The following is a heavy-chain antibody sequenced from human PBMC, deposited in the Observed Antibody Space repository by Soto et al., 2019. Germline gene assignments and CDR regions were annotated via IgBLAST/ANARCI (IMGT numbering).Heavy chain of an antibody. J-gene: IGHJ4*02. CDR1: GYTFTNYG. V-gene: IGHV1-18*01. Sequence: QVQLVQSGPEVKKPGASVKVSCKASGYTFTNYGFNWVRQAPGQGLEWMGWISAYNGHTKYSQIFQARVIMTTVTSKRTGDMEFRSLTSDDTAVYYCARSGAGTNPLCDWCQGTLVTVSS. CDR2: ISAYNGHT. CDR3: ARSGAGTNPLCD. D-gene: IGHD2-2*01.